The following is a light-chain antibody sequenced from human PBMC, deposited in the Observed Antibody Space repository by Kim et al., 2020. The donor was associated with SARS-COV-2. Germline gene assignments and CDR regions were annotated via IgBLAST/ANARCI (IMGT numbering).Light chain of an antibody. V-gene: IGKV1-8*01. J-gene: IGKJ2*01. CDR2: AAS. CDR3: QQYYSYPYT. Sequence: AIRMTQSPSSLSASTGDRVTITCRASQGISSYLAWYQQKPGKAPKLLIYAASTLQSGVPSRFSGSGSGTDFTLTISCLQSEDFATYYCQQYYSYPYTFGQGTKVEI. CDR1: QGISSY.